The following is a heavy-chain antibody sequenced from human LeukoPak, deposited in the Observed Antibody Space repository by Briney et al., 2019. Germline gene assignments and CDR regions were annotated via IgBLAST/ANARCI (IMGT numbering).Heavy chain of an antibody. D-gene: IGHD3-10*01. CDR1: GFTFSSYA. CDR2: ISSGSGYI. J-gene: IGHJ4*02. CDR3: ARDGLGIDY. V-gene: IGHV3-21*01. Sequence: GGPLRLSCAASGFTFSSYAMSWVRQAPGKGLEWVSSISSGSGYIHYADSVKGRFTISRDNAKKSLYLQMNSLRAEDTAVYYCARDGLGIDYWGQGTLVTVSS.